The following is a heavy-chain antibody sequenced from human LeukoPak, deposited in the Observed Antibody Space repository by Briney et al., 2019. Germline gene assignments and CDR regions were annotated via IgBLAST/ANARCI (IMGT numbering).Heavy chain of an antibody. Sequence: GGSLRLSCAASGFTFSSYWMHWVRQAPGKGLVWVSRISSDGSSTTYADSVKGRFTISRDNAKNTLYLQMNSLRAEDTAVYYCVGIRYCCSTSCYNWGQGTLVTVSS. J-gene: IGHJ4*02. V-gene: IGHV3-74*01. D-gene: IGHD2-2*02. CDR1: GFTFSSYW. CDR2: ISSDGSST. CDR3: VGIRYCCSTSCYN.